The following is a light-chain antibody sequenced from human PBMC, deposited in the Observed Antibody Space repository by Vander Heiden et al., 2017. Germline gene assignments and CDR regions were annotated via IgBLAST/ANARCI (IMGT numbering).Light chain of an antibody. V-gene: IGKV1D-12*01. Sequence: DIQMTQSPSSVSASVGDRVTITCRASQGISSFLAWYQQKPGKAPKLLIYAASNLESGVPSRFSGSGSGTDLSLTINNLQPEDFATYYCQKGNSFPFTFGGGTKVDIE. CDR2: AAS. J-gene: IGKJ4*01. CDR1: QGISSF. CDR3: QKGNSFPFT.